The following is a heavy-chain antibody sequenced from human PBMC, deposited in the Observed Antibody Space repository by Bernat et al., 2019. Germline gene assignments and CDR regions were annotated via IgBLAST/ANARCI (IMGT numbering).Heavy chain of an antibody. V-gene: IGHV3-30*18. CDR2: ISYDGSNK. J-gene: IGHJ4*02. Sequence: QVQLVESGGGVVQSGRSLRLSCAASGFTFSSYGMHWVRQAPGKGLEWVAVISYDGSNKYYADSVKGRFTISRDNSKNTLYLQMNSLRAEDTAVYYCAKIGVYAGDYWGQGTLVTVSS. CDR1: GFTFSSYG. CDR3: AKIGVYAGDY. D-gene: IGHD2-8*01.